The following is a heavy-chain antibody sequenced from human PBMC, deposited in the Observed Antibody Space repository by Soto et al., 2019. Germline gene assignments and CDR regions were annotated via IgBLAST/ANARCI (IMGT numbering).Heavy chain of an antibody. CDR1: GFTFSSYA. D-gene: IGHD3-10*01. V-gene: IGHV3-30-3*01. CDR2: ISYDGSNK. CDR3: ARGQDSGALDY. Sequence: QVQLVESGGGVVQPGRSLRLSCAASGFTFSSYAMHWVRQAPGKGLEWVAVISYDGSNKYYADSVKGRFTISRDNSKNTLYLQMNSLRREDTAVYYCARGQDSGALDYWGQGTLVTVSS. J-gene: IGHJ4*02.